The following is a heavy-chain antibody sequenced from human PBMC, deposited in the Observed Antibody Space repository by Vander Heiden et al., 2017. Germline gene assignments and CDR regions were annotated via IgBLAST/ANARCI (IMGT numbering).Heavy chain of an antibody. CDR1: GYTFTGNY. CDR2: INPNSGGT. J-gene: IGHJ4*02. Sequence: QVQLVHPGAEVKKPRASVKVSCKASGYTFTGNYMHWVRQAPGQGLEWMGWINPNSGGTNYAQKFQGRVTMTRDTSISTAYMELSRLRSDDTAVYYCARDLLVGAPLPPDYWGQGTLVTVSS. V-gene: IGHV1-2*02. CDR3: ARDLLVGAPLPPDY. D-gene: IGHD1-26*01.